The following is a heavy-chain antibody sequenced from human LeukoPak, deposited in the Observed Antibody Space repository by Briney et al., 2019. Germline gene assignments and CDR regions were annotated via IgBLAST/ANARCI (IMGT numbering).Heavy chain of an antibody. CDR3: AKRPHSGLYYFDY. Sequence: GGSLSLSCAASELTFSSDAMSCVRQAPGKGLESVSAISGSGGSTYYAASVKGRFTISRDNSKNTLYLRMNSLRAEDTAVYYCAKRPHSGLYYFDYWGQGTLVTVSS. CDR1: ELTFSSDA. V-gene: IGHV3-23*01. J-gene: IGHJ4*02. CDR2: ISGSGGST. D-gene: IGHD3-22*01.